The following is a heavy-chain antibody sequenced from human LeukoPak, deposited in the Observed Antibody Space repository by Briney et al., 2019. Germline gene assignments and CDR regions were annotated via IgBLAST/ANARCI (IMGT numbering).Heavy chain of an antibody. CDR3: ARAGSMWELPNYFDY. Sequence: PSETLSLTCAVSGGSISSGGYSWSWIRQPPGKGLEWIGYIYYSGSTNYNPSLKSRVTISVDTSKNQFSLKLSSVTAADTAVYYCARAGSMWELPNYFDYWGQGTLVTVSS. CDR1: GGSISSGGYS. V-gene: IGHV4-61*08. J-gene: IGHJ4*02. D-gene: IGHD1-26*01. CDR2: IYYSGST.